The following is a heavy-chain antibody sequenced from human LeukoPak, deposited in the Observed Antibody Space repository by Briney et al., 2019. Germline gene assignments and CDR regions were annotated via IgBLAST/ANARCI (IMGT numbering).Heavy chain of an antibody. Sequence: LGESLNISCKGSGYSFTSYWIGWVRQMPGKGLEWMGIIYPGDSDTRYSPSFQGQVTISADKSISTAYLQWSSLKASDTAMYYCARPDYYDSSGYYYVGAFDIWGQGTMVTVSS. J-gene: IGHJ3*02. CDR3: ARPDYYDSSGYYYVGAFDI. CDR2: IYPGDSDT. CDR1: GYSFTSYW. D-gene: IGHD3-22*01. V-gene: IGHV5-51*01.